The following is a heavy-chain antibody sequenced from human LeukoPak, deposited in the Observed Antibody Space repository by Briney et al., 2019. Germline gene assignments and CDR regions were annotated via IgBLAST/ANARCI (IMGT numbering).Heavy chain of an antibody. V-gene: IGHV1-2*02. D-gene: IGHD6-13*01. Sequence: ASVKVSCTASGYTFTGYYMHWVRQAPGQGLEWMGWINPNSGGTNYAQKFQGRVTMTRDTSISTAYMELSRLRSDDTAVYYCARNEKTPQQLATLYYYYYMDVWGKGTTVTVSS. CDR1: GYTFTGYY. J-gene: IGHJ6*03. CDR3: ARNEKTPQQLATLYYYYYMDV. CDR2: INPNSGGT.